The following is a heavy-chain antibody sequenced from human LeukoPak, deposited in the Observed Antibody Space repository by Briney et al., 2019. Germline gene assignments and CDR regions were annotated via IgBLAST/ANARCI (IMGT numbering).Heavy chain of an antibody. CDR3: ARGVYYYMDV. V-gene: IGHV4-38-2*02. J-gene: IGHJ6*03. CDR1: GYSISSGYY. Sequence: PSETLSLTCTVSGYSISSGYYWGWSRPPPGKGLEWIGSIYHSGSTYYNPSLKRRVTISVDTSKKQFSLKLSSVTAADTAVYYCARGVYYYMDVWGKGTTVTVSS. CDR2: IYHSGST.